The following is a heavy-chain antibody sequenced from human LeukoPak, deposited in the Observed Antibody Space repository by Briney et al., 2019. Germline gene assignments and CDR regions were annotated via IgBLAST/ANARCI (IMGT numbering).Heavy chain of an antibody. J-gene: IGHJ4*02. CDR3: ARGFVLGAAKNYFDY. D-gene: IGHD2-21*02. CDR1: GFTFTNYA. V-gene: IGHV3-30-3*01. Sequence: PGRSLRLSCAASGFTFTNYALHGVRQAPGKGLEWVAVISYDGTNKYYADSVKGRFTISRDNSKNTLSLQMNSLRAEDTALYYCARGFVLGAAKNYFDYWGQGALVTVSS. CDR2: ISYDGTNK.